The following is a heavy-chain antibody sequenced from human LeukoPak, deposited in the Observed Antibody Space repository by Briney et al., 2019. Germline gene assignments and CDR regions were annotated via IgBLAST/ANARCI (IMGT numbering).Heavy chain of an antibody. V-gene: IGHV4-4*07. CDR3: ARGGPYSGSYYPFDY. CDR1: GGSISSYY. D-gene: IGHD1-26*01. J-gene: IGHJ4*02. Sequence: PSETLSLTCSVSGGSISSYYWSWIRQPAGKGLEWIGRIYTSGSTNYNPSLKSRVTMSVDTSKNQFSLKLSSVTAADTALHYCARGGPYSGSYYPFDYWGQGILVTVSS. CDR2: IYTSGST.